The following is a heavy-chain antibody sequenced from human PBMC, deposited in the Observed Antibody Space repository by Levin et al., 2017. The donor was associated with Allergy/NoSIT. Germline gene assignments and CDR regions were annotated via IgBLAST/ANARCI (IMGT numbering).Heavy chain of an antibody. CDR1: GFTFSSYW. D-gene: IGHD3-3*01. J-gene: IGHJ6*02. CDR3: ARDRVTYYDFWSILGDYGMDV. V-gene: IGHV3-74*01. CDR2: INSDGSST. Sequence: GGSLRLSCAASGFTFSSYWMHWVRQAPGKGLVWVSRINSDGSSTSYADSVKGRFTISRDNAKNTLYLQMNSLRAEDTAVYYCARDRVTYYDFWSILGDYGMDVWGQGTTVTVSS.